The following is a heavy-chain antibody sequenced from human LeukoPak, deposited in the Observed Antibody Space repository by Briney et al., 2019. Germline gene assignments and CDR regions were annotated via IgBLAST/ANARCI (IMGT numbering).Heavy chain of an antibody. CDR1: GDSVSSNSAA. Sequence: SQTLSLTCAISGDSVSSNSAAWNWIRQSPSRGLEWLGRTYYRSKWYNDYAVSVKSRITINPGTSKNQFSLQLNSVTPEDTAVYYCARSEGFRSYYYDSRGRFDYWGQGTLVTVSS. D-gene: IGHD3-22*01. CDR3: ARSEGFRSYYYDSRGRFDY. J-gene: IGHJ4*02. V-gene: IGHV6-1*01. CDR2: TYYRSKWYN.